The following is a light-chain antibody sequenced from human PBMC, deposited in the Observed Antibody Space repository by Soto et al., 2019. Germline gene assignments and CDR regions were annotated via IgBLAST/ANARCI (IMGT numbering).Light chain of an antibody. CDR3: MQALKAPST. CDR2: LGS. CDR1: QSLLHSNGYNY. V-gene: IGKV2-28*01. J-gene: IGKJ1*01. Sequence: DIVMTHSPLSLPVTPGEPASISCRSSQSLLHSNGYNYLDWYLQKPGQSPQLLISLGSNRASGVPDRFSGSGSGIDFTLKISRVEAEEVGVYHCMQALKAPSTFGQGTKV.